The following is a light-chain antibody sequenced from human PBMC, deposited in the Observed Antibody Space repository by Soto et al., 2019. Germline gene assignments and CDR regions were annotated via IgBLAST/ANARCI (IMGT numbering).Light chain of an antibody. CDR2: NNT. CDR3: AAWGDSLNGYV. CDR1: SSNIGTNA. J-gene: IGLJ1*01. Sequence: QSVLTQPPSASGTPGQRVAISCSGGSSNIGTNAVNWYQQLPGTAPKLLIYNNTQRPSGVPDRFSGSKSGTSASLAISGLQSEDEADYYCAAWGDSLNGYVFGTGT. V-gene: IGLV1-44*01.